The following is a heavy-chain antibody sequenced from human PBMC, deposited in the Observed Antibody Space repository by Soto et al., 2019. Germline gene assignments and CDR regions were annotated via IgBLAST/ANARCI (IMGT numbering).Heavy chain of an antibody. V-gene: IGHV3-30-3*01. J-gene: IGHJ3*02. Sequence: QVQLVESGGGVVQPGRSLRLSCAASVFKLSSYAMHWVRQAPGKGLEWVGVISHDGSTNSYTDSVKGRFTISRDISQKTLDVERNRREVEDTARQYCARAHSRGPGNGAWAIWGQGTWVTVAS. D-gene: IGHD3-22*01. CDR2: ISHDGSTN. CDR1: VFKLSSYA. CDR3: ARAHSRGPGNGAWAI.